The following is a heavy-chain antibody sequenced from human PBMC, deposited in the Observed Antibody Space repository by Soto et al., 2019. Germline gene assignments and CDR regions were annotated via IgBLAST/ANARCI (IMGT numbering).Heavy chain of an antibody. V-gene: IGHV1-69*02. CDR2: FIPVSGIA. CDR3: AGQPIVAGTSSFDL. CDR1: GGTFSSYT. Sequence: QVQLVQSGAEVKKPGSSVKVSCKASGGTFSSYTISWVRQAPGHGLEWMGRFIPVSGIANYAQKCQGRVTITADKSTSTAYMELSSLRSEDTAVYYCAGQPIVAGTSSFDLWGRGTLVAVSA. D-gene: IGHD6-19*01. J-gene: IGHJ2*01.